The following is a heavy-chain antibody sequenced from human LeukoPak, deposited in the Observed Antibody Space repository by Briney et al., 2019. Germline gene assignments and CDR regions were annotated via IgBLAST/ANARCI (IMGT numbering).Heavy chain of an antibody. CDR2: IYYTGGA. V-gene: IGHV4-59*12. Sequence: SETLSLTCTVSGAPITRYYWSWIRQPPGKGLEWIGYIYYTGGANYNPSLKSRVSISVDTSKNQFSLKLSSVTAADTAVYYCARVTNDFWSGYDYWGQGTLVTVSS. CDR1: GAPITRYY. D-gene: IGHD3-3*01. CDR3: ARVTNDFWSGYDY. J-gene: IGHJ4*02.